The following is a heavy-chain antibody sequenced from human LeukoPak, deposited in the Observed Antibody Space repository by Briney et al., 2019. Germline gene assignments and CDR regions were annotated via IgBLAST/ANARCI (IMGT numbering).Heavy chain of an antibody. D-gene: IGHD6-13*01. CDR1: GFTFSSYW. J-gene: IGHJ4*02. CDR3: AKVIAAAGSGY. Sequence: GGSLRLSCAASGFTFSSYWMSWVRQAPGKGLEWVANIKQDGSEKYYVDSVKGRFTISRDNAKNTLYLQMNSLRAEDTAVYYCAKVIAAAGSGYWGQGTLVTVSS. CDR2: IKQDGSEK. V-gene: IGHV3-7*03.